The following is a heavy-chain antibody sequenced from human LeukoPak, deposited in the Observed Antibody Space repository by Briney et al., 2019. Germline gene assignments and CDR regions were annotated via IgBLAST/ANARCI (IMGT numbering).Heavy chain of an antibody. CDR3: ARDREYYNLLTGYKVSHYFDY. CDR1: EFTFTNYA. V-gene: IGHV3-30*04. Sequence: GGSLRLSCAASEFTFTNYAMHWVRQAPGRGLEWVAVISYDGSNKYYADSVRGRFTISRDNSKNTLYLQMNSLRAEDTAVYYCARDREYYNLLTGYKVSHYFDYWGQGTLVTVSS. CDR2: ISYDGSNK. D-gene: IGHD3-9*01. J-gene: IGHJ4*02.